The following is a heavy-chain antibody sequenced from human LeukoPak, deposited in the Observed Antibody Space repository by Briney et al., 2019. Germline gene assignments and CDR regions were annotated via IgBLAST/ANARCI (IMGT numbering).Heavy chain of an antibody. V-gene: IGHV3-23*01. CDR1: GFTFSSYA. CDR2: ISGSGGST. CDR3: AREPPSVWSGYSTYFDY. J-gene: IGHJ4*02. Sequence: GGSLRLSCAASGFTFSSYAMSWVRQAPGKGLEWASAISGSGGSTYYADSVKGRFTISRDNAKNSLYLQMNSLRAEDTAVYYCAREPPSVWSGYSTYFDYWGQGTLVTVSS. D-gene: IGHD3-3*01.